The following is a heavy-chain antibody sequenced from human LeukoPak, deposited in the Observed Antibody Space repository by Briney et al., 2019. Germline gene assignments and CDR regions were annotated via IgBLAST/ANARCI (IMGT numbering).Heavy chain of an antibody. CDR2: INTNTGSP. D-gene: IGHD2-15*01. CDR3: TRGLGFCSAGSCSFDS. CDR1: GYTFTTNA. J-gene: IGHJ4*02. V-gene: IGHV7-4-1*01. Sequence: ASVKVCCKASGYTFTTNAMNWVRQAPGHGLEWMGWINTNTGSPAYAQGFTGRFVFSLDTSVSAAYLQIFSLEAQDTAVYYCTRGLGFCSAGSCSFDSWGQGTLVTVSS.